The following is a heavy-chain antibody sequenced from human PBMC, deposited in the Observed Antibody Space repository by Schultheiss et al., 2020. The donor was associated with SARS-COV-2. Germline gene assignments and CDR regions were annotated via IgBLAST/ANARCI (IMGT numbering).Heavy chain of an antibody. Sequence: SETLSLTCAVYGGSFSGYYWNWIRQPPGKGLEWIGEINHSGSTNYNPSLKSRVTISVDTSKNQFSLKLSSVTAADTAVYYCARGYGSGSYYWFDPWGQGTLVTVSS. CDR2: INHSGST. J-gene: IGHJ5*02. CDR1: GGSFSGYY. V-gene: IGHV4-34*01. CDR3: ARGYGSGSYYWFDP. D-gene: IGHD3-10*01.